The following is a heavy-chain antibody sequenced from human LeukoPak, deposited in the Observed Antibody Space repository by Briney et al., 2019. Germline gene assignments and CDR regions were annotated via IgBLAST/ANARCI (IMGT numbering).Heavy chain of an antibody. Sequence: SETLSLTCTVSGDSISSSNCYWGWIRQPPGKGLEWIGSIYFSGGTYYNASLKSRVTISVDTSKNQFSLKLSSVTAADTAVYYCASASGYCSGGSCYPGDYYMDVWGKGTTVTVSS. CDR3: ASASGYCSGGSCYPGDYYMDV. CDR1: GDSISSSNCY. CDR2: IYFSGGT. J-gene: IGHJ6*03. V-gene: IGHV4-39*07. D-gene: IGHD2-15*01.